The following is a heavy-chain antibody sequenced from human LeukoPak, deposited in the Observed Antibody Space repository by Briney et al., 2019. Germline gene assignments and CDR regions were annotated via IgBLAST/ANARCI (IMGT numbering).Heavy chain of an antibody. CDR3: ARQAEWEQLPDAFDI. CDR1: GGSISSYY. D-gene: IGHD1-26*01. CDR2: IYYIGNT. J-gene: IGHJ3*02. Sequence: SETLSLTCTVSGGSISSYYWSWIRQSPGKGLEWIGYIYYIGNTNYNLSLKSRVTISLDTSKNQFSLKLSSVTAADTAVYYCARQAEWEQLPDAFDIWGQGTMVTVSS. V-gene: IGHV4-59*08.